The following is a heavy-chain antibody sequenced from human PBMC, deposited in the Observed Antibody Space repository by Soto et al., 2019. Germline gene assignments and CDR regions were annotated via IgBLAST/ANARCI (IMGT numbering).Heavy chain of an antibody. J-gene: IGHJ6*02. CDR2: IWYDGSNK. CDR3: ARERGYYGSGSYLPRFYGMDV. Sequence: GGSPRLSCAASGLPFSSYGMHWVRQDPGKGLEWVAVIWYDGSNKYYADSVKGRFTISRDNSKNTLYLQMNSLRAEDTAVYYCARERGYYGSGSYLPRFYGMDVWGQGTTVTVSS. V-gene: IGHV3-33*01. CDR1: GLPFSSYG. D-gene: IGHD3-10*01.